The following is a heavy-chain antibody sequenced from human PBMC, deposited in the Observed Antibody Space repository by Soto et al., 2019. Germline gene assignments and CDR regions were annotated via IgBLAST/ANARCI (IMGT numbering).Heavy chain of an antibody. V-gene: IGHV1-18*01. CDR2: ISAYNGNT. CDR1: GYTFTSYG. CDR3: ARGDYVWGSYQVDY. D-gene: IGHD3-16*02. J-gene: IGHJ4*02. Sequence: ASVKVSCKASGYTFTSYGISWVRQAPGKGLEWMGWISAYNGNTNYAQKLQGRVTMTTDTSTSTAYMELRSLRSDDTAVYYCARGDYVWGSYQVDYWGQGTLVTVSS.